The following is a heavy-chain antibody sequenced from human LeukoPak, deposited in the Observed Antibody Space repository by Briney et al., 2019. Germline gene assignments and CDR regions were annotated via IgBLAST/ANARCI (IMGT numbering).Heavy chain of an antibody. CDR3: ATDSSGWYDAFDI. D-gene: IGHD6-19*01. Sequence: GASVKVSCKASGGTFISYAISWVRQAPGQGLEWMGGIIPIFGTANYAQKFQGRVTITADESTSTAYMELSSLRSEDTAVYYCATDSSGWYDAFDIWGQGTMVTVSS. J-gene: IGHJ3*02. V-gene: IGHV1-69*13. CDR2: IIPIFGTA. CDR1: GGTFISYA.